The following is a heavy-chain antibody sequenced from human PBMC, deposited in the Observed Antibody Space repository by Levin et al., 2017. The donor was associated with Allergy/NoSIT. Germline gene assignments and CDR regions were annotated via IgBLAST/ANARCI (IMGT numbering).Heavy chain of an antibody. V-gene: IGHV3-30*18. CDR1: GFTFSSYG. CDR2: ISYDGNNK. CDR3: AKDRGWSSGFDRQDY. J-gene: IGHJ4*02. D-gene: IGHD5-12*01. Sequence: PGGSLRLSCAASGFTFSSYGMHWVRQAPGRGLEWVAVISYDGNNKYYVDSVKGRFTISRDNSKNTLYLQMNSLRAEDTAVYHCAKDRGWSSGFDRQDYWGQGALVTVSS.